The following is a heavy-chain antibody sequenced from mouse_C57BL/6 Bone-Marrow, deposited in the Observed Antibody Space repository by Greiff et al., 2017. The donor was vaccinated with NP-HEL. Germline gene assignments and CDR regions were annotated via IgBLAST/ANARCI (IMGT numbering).Heavy chain of an antibody. CDR3: ARHEILRYYAMDY. CDR2: IWSDGST. CDR1: GFSLTSYG. J-gene: IGHJ4*01. Sequence: VKVEESGPGLVAPSQSLSITCTVSGFSLTSYGVHWVRQPPGKGLEWLVVIWSDGSTTYNSALKSRLSISKDNSKSQVFLKMNSLQTDDTAMYYCARHEILRYYAMDYWGQGTSVTVSS. V-gene: IGHV2-6-1*01. D-gene: IGHD1-1*01.